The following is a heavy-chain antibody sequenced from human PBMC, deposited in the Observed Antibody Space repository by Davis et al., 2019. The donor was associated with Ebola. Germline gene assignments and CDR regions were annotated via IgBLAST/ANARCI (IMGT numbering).Heavy chain of an antibody. CDR1: GYTFTGYY. V-gene: IGHV1-2*02. J-gene: IGHJ4*02. CDR2: INPNSGGT. D-gene: IGHD4-17*01. CDR3: ARDALVTTVTTGSPNFDY. Sequence: ASVKVSCKASGYTFTGYYMHWVRQAPGQGLEWMGWINPNSGGTNYAQKFQGRVTMTRDTSISTAYMELSRLRSDDTAVYYCARDALVTTVTTGSPNFDYWGQGTLVTVSS.